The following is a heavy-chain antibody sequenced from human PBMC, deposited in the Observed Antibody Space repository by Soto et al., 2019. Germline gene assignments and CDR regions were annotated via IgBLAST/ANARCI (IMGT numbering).Heavy chain of an antibody. CDR3: AKGPNYDSSGYQDY. D-gene: IGHD3-22*01. Sequence: GGSLRLSCVASGFTFSSYGMHWVRQAPGKGLEWVAVISYDGSNKYYADSVKGRFTISRDNSKNTLYLQMNSLRAEDTAVYYCAKGPNYDSSGYQDYWGQGTLVTVSS. CDR2: ISYDGSNK. V-gene: IGHV3-30*18. CDR1: GFTFSSYG. J-gene: IGHJ4*02.